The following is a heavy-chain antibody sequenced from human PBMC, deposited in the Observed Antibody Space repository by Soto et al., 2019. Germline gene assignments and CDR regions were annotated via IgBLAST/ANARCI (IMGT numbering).Heavy chain of an antibody. CDR3: ARESSGYSSYFDF. CDR2: ISSDGTTT. V-gene: IGHV3-74*01. CDR1: GIAFSRYW. J-gene: IGHJ4*02. D-gene: IGHD5-12*01. Sequence: PGGSLRLSCAGSGIAFSRYWIHWVRQVPGKGLVWVSRISSDGTTTTYADSVKGRFTISRDHAKNTVYLQMNSLRGEDTAVYYCARESSGYSSYFDFWGQGTLVTVS.